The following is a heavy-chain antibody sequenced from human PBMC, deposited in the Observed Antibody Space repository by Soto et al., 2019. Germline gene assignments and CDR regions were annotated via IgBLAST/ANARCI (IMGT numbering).Heavy chain of an antibody. CDR1: GYTFTGYY. Sequence: ASVKVSCKASGYTFTGYYMHWVRQAPGQGLEWMGWINPNSGGTNYAQKFQGRVTMTRDTSISTAYMELSRLRSDDTAVYHCARSQSDIVVVVAATFDPWGQGTLVTAPQ. J-gene: IGHJ5*02. D-gene: IGHD2-15*01. CDR3: ARSQSDIVVVVAATFDP. V-gene: IGHV1-2*02. CDR2: INPNSGGT.